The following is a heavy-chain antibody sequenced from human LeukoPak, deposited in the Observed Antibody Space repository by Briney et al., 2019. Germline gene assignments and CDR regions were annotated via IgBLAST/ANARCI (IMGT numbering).Heavy chain of an antibody. J-gene: IGHJ4*02. V-gene: IGHV1-24*01. CDR3: ATYRQYVWGNYHYDY. CDR1: GYTLTELS. CDR2: FDPEDGET. D-gene: IGHD3-16*02. Sequence: GASVKVSCKVSGYTLTELSMHWVRQAPGKGLEWMGGFDPEDGETIYAQTFQGRVNMTEDTSTDTAYMELSSLRSEDTAVYYCATYRQYVWGNYHYDYWGQGTLVTVSS.